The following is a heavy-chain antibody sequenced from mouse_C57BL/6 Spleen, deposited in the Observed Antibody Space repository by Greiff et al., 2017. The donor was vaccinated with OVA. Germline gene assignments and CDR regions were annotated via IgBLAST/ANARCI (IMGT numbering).Heavy chain of an antibody. D-gene: IGHD3-1*01. CDR1: GYTFTDYE. V-gene: IGHV1-15*01. Sequence: QVQLQQSGAELVRPGASVTLSCKASGYTFTDYEMHWVKQTPVHGLEWIGAIDPETGGTAYNQKFKGKAILTADKSSSTAYMERRSLTSEDSAVYYCLRAWFAYWGQGTLVTVSA. CDR2: IDPETGGT. CDR3: LRAWFAY. J-gene: IGHJ3*01.